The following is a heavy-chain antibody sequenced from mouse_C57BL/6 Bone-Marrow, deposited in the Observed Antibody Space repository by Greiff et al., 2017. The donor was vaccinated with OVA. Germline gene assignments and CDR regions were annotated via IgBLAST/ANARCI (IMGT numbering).Heavy chain of an antibody. Sequence: EVQGVESGGGLVKPGGSLKLSCAASGFTFSDYGMHWVRQAPEKGLEWVAYISSGSSTIYYADTVKGRFTIPRDNAKNTLFLQMTSLRSEDTAMYYGARGGVITTVVAKRYYYAMDYWGQGTSVTVSS. CDR1: GFTFSDYG. CDR3: ARGGVITTVVAKRYYYAMDY. D-gene: IGHD1-1*01. J-gene: IGHJ4*01. V-gene: IGHV5-17*01. CDR2: ISSGSSTI.